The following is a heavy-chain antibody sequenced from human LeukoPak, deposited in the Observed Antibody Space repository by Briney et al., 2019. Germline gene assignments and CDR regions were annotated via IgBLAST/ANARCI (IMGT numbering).Heavy chain of an antibody. D-gene: IGHD6-6*01. Sequence: PSETLSLTCTVSGGSISSYYWSWIRQPAGKGLEWIGRIYTSGSTNYNPSLKSRVTMSVDTSKNQFSLKLSSVTAADTAVYYCARVPAGQSVTARSGAFDTWGQGTMVTVSS. CDR2: IYTSGST. J-gene: IGHJ3*02. CDR3: ARVPAGQSVTARSGAFDT. V-gene: IGHV4-4*07. CDR1: GGSISSYY.